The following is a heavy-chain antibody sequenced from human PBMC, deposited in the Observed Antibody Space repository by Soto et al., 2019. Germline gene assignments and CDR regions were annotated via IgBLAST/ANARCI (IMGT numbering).Heavy chain of an antibody. CDR1: GGSISSGDYY. D-gene: IGHD3-16*01. CDR2: IYYSGST. CDR3: ARVPSPFDYYYAMDV. J-gene: IGHJ6*02. Sequence: SETLSLTCTVSGGSISSGDYYWSWIRQPPGKGLEWIGYIYYSGSTYYNPSLKSRLTMALEASQNQFSLKVKSMTDADTAVYYCARVPSPFDYYYAMDVWGQGAKVTVSS. V-gene: IGHV4-30-4*01.